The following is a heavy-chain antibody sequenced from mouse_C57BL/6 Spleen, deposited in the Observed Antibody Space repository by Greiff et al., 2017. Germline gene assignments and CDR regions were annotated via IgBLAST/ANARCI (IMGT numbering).Heavy chain of an antibody. CDR1: GYTFTTYP. CDR3: GRSGTTGSRRWDCDV. Sequence: QVQLQQSGAELVKPGASVKMSCKASGYTFTTYPIEWMKQNHGQSLEWIGNFHPYNDDTKYNEKFKGKATLTVEKFSSTVYLELSRLTSEDSAVYYCGRSGTTGSRRWDCDVWGTGTTVTVSS. CDR2: FHPYNDDT. J-gene: IGHJ1*03. D-gene: IGHD1-1*01. V-gene: IGHV1-47*01.